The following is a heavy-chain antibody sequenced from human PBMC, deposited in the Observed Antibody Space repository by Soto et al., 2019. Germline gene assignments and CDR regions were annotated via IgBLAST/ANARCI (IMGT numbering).Heavy chain of an antibody. V-gene: IGHV4-38-2*01. J-gene: IGHJ4*02. CDR3: ARPRPNFGAVDS. CDR1: GYSITSSSF. Sequence: LSLTCAVSGYSITSSSFWGWIRQPPGKGLEWIGSIYLGGTTYYDPSLKSRVTISVDTSKNEFSLKLSSVTAADTAVYYCARPRPNFGAVDSWGQGALVTVSS. CDR2: IYLGGTT. D-gene: IGHD3-16*01.